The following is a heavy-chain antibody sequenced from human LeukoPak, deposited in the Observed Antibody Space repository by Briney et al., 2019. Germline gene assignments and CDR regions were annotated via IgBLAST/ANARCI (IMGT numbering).Heavy chain of an antibody. CDR2: IYTSGST. V-gene: IGHV4-61*02. D-gene: IGHD3-9*01. CDR3: ARGPYDILTGYSQGYMDV. J-gene: IGHJ6*03. Sequence: SETLSLTCAVSGYSISSGSYYWSWIRQPAGKGLEWIGRIYTSGSTNYNPSLKSRVTISVDTSKNQFSLKLSSVTAADTAVYYCARGPYDILTGYSQGYMDVWGKGTTVTVSS. CDR1: GYSISSGSYY.